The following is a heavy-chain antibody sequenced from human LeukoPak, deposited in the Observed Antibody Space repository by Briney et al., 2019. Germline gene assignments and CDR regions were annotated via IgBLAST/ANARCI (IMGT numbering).Heavy chain of an antibody. CDR2: INWNGGST. D-gene: IGHD5-18*01. CDR1: GFTFDDYG. Sequence: GGSLRLSCAASGFTFDDYGMSWVRQAPGKGLEWVSGINWNGGSTGYADSVKGRFTISRDSAKNSLYLQMNSLRAEDTALYYCARGPAADTAMVAPFDYWGQGTLVTVSS. CDR3: ARGPAADTAMVAPFDY. V-gene: IGHV3-20*04. J-gene: IGHJ4*02.